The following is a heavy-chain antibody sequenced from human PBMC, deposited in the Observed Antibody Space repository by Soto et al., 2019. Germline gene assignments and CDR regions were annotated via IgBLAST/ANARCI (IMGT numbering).Heavy chain of an antibody. V-gene: IGHV1-2*02. CDR1: GYTFTGYY. D-gene: IGHD3-22*01. CDR2: INPNSGGT. CDR3: ARGRTYDSSGYRGEFDY. J-gene: IGHJ4*02. Sequence: GASVKVSCKASGYTFTGYYMHWVRQAPGQGLEWMGWINPNSGGTNYAQKFQGRVNMTRDTSISTAYMELSRLRSDDTAVYYCARGRTYDSSGYRGEFDYGGQGTLVTVSS.